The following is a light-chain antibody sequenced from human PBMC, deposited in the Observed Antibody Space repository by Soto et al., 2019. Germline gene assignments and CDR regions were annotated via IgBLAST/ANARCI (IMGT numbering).Light chain of an antibody. CDR2: WAS. Sequence: DIVMTQSPDSLAVSLGERATINCKSSQSVLYSSNNKNYLAWYQQKPRQPPKLLIYWASTRESGVPDRFSGSGSGTDFTLTISSLQAEDVAVYYCQQYYSTPQTFGQGTKVDIK. V-gene: IGKV4-1*01. CDR1: QSVLYSSNNKNY. J-gene: IGKJ1*01. CDR3: QQYYSTPQT.